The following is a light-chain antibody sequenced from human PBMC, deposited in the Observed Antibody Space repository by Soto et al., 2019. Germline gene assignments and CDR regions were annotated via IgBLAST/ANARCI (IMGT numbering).Light chain of an antibody. V-gene: IGKV1-27*01. J-gene: IGKJ1*01. CDR1: QGISNF. CDR3: QKYNSAPWT. CDR2: AAS. Sequence: DIQMTQSPSSLSASVGDRVTITCRASQGISNFLAWYQQKPGKVPKLLIYAASTLQSGVPSRFSGSGSGTDFTLTITSLQPEDVATYYGQKYNSAPWTFGQGTKVEIK.